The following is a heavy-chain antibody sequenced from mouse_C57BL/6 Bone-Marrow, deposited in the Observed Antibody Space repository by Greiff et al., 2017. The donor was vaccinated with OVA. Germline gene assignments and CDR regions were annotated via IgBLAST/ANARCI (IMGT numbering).Heavy chain of an antibody. Sequence: LQESGAELVRPGASVTLSCKASGYTFTDCEMHWVKQTPVHGLEWIGAIDPETGGTAYNQKFKGKAILTADKSSSTAYMELRSLTSEDSAVYYCTPLTGKGYFDYWGQGTTLTVSS. CDR2: IDPETGGT. CDR1: GYTFTDCE. D-gene: IGHD4-1*01. V-gene: IGHV1-15*01. J-gene: IGHJ2*01. CDR3: TPLTGKGYFDY.